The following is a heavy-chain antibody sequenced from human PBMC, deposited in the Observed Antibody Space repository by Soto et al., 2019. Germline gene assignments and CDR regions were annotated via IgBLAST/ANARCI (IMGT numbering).Heavy chain of an antibody. CDR2: IYYSGST. Sequence: SETLSLTCTVSGGSISSYYWSWIRQPPGKGLEWIGYIYYSGSTNYNPSLKSRVTISVDTSKNQFSLKLSSVTAADTAVYYCARFNGAVGTTDYWGQGTLVTVSS. CDR3: ARFNGAVGTTDY. V-gene: IGHV4-59*01. CDR1: GGSISSYY. D-gene: IGHD1-7*01. J-gene: IGHJ4*02.